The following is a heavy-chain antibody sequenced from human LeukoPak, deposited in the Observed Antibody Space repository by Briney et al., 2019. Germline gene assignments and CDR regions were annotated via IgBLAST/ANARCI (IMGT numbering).Heavy chain of an antibody. J-gene: IGHJ5*02. Sequence: GGSLRLSCAASGFTFSSYSMNWVRQAPGKGLEWASNIVGSSSTIHYADSVKGRFTISRDNAKNSLYLQMNSLRVEDTAVYYCARGSGYSTGWFDPWGQGTLVTVSS. CDR3: ARGSGYSTGWFDP. CDR1: GFTFSSYS. D-gene: IGHD3-3*01. V-gene: IGHV3-48*01. CDR2: IVGSSSTI.